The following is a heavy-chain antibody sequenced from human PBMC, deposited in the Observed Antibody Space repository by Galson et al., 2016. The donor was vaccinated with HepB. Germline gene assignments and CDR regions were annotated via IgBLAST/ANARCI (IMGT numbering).Heavy chain of an antibody. D-gene: IGHD2-2*01. J-gene: IGHJ6*02. Sequence: SVKVSCKASGGTFSIYAMSWVRQAPGQGLEWMGGIIPIFSTPNYAQKSQGRVTITADESTSTVYMELSSLRSEDTAVYYCVRSTATDTYCSSTSCYGEAPYYYYGMDVWGQGTTVTVSS. CDR1: GGTFSIYA. CDR2: IIPIFSTP. CDR3: VRSTATDTYCSSTSCYGEAPYYYYGMDV. V-gene: IGHV1-69*13.